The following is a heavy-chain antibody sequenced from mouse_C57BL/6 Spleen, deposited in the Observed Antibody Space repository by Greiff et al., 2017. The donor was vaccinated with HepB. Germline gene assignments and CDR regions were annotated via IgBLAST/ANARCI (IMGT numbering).Heavy chain of an antibody. CDR1: GYTFTSYT. V-gene: IGHV1-4*01. J-gene: IGHJ3*01. D-gene: IGHD4-1*01. CDR2: INPSSGYT. Sequence: QVQLKESGAELARPGASVKMSCKASGYTFTSYTMHWVKQRPGQGLEWIGYINPSSGYTKYNQKFKDKATLTADKSSSTAYMQLSSLTSEDSAVYYCARSGTGAWFAYWDQGTLVTVSA. CDR3: ARSGTGAWFAY.